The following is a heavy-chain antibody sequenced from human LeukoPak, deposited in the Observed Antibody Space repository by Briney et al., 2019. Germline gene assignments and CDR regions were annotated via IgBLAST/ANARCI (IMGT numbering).Heavy chain of an antibody. D-gene: IGHD6-13*01. CDR3: ARMMRMGGYSSSWYGSFDY. J-gene: IGHJ4*02. V-gene: IGHV4-38-2*02. Sequence: SETLSLTCTVSGYSISSGYYWGWIRQPPGKGLEWIGSIYHSGSTYYNPSLKSRVTISVDTSKNQFSLKLSSVTAADTAVYYCARMMRMGGYSSSWYGSFDYWGQGTLVTVSS. CDR2: IYHSGST. CDR1: GYSISSGYY.